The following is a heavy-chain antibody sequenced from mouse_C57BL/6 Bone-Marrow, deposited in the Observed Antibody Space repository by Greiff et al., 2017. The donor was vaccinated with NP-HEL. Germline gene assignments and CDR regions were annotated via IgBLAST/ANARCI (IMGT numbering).Heavy chain of an antibody. CDR1: GYTFTSYG. D-gene: IGHD1-1*01. CDR3: ARKTYYYGSSYAMDY. CDR2: IYPRSGNT. Sequence: VNLVESGAELARPGASVKLSCKASGYTFTSYGISWVKQRTGQGLEWIGEIYPRSGNTYYNEKFKGKATLTADKSSSTAYMELRSLTSEDSAVYFCARKTYYYGSSYAMDYWGQGTSVTVSS. V-gene: IGHV1-81*01. J-gene: IGHJ4*01.